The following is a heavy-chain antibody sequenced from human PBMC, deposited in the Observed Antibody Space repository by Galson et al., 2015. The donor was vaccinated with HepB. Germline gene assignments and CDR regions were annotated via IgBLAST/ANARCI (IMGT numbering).Heavy chain of an antibody. D-gene: IGHD2-2*01. J-gene: IGHJ6*03. V-gene: IGHV3-15*07. CDR2: IKSKTDGGTT. CDR3: TTAYEVVPAAGGDYYYYYMDV. CDR1: NAW. Sequence: NAWMNWVRQAPGKGLEWVGRIKSKTDGGTTDYAAPVKGRFTISRDDSKNTLYLQMNSLKTEDTAVYYCTTAYEVVPAAGGDYYYYYMDVWGKGTTVTVSS.